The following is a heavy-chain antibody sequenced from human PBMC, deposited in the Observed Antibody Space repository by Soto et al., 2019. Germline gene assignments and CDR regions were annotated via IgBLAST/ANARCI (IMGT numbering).Heavy chain of an antibody. D-gene: IGHD2-15*01. Sequence: QVQLQASGPGLVKPSQTLSLTCTVSGGSISSGGYYWSWIRQHPGKGLEWIGYIYYSGSTSSNPSLKSRVTILVDTSKNQCSLRLSSVTAADTDVYYCARGVASWGQGTLFTVSS. V-gene: IGHV4-31*03. CDR3: ARGVAS. CDR2: IYYSGST. CDR1: GGSISSGGYY. J-gene: IGHJ5*02.